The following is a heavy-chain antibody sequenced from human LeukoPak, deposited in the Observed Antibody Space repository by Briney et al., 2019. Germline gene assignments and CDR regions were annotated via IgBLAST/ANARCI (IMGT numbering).Heavy chain of an antibody. D-gene: IGHD1-1*01. CDR1: GGTFSSYA. V-gene: IGHV1-69*13. J-gene: IGHJ4*02. CDR3: ARVQVSDDNWGFFDY. Sequence: SVKVSCKASGGTFSSYAISWGRQAPGRGLEWMGGIIPIFGTANYAQKFQGRVTITADESTSTAYMELSSLRSEDTAVYYCARVQVSDDNWGFFDYWGQGTLVTVSS. CDR2: IIPIFGTA.